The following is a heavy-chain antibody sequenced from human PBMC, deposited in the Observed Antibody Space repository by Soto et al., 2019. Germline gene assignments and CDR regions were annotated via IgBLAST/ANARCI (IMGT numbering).Heavy chain of an antibody. J-gene: IGHJ3*02. D-gene: IGHD3-10*01. Sequence: QVQLQESGPGLVKPSETLSLTCTVSGGSISSYYWSWIRQPPGKGLEWIGYIYYSGSTNYNPSLKSRVTISVDTSKNQFSLKLSSVTAADTAVYYCARPDNYYGDAFDIWGQGTMVTVSS. CDR1: GGSISSYY. V-gene: IGHV4-59*08. CDR2: IYYSGST. CDR3: ARPDNYYGDAFDI.